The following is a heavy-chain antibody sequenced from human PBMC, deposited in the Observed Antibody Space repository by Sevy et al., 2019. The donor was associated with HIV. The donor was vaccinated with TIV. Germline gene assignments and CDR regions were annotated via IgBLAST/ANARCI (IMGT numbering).Heavy chain of an antibody. J-gene: IGHJ1*01. V-gene: IGHV1-2*02. CDR1: GYTFTGYY. Sequence: ASVKVSCKASGYTFTGYYMHWVRQAPGQGLEWMGWIIPNSGGTNYAQKFQGRVTMTRDTSISTAYMELSRLRSDDTAVYYCARGPRSYYDSSGYTQWFQHWGQGTLVTVSS. D-gene: IGHD3-22*01. CDR2: IIPNSGGT. CDR3: ARGPRSYYDSSGYTQWFQH.